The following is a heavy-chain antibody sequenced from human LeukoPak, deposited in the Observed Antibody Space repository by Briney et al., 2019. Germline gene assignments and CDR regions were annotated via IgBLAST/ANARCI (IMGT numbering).Heavy chain of an antibody. J-gene: IGHJ3*02. CDR2: INPSGGST. Sequence: ASVKVSCKASGYTFTSYYMHWVRQAPGQGLEWMGIINPSGGSTSYAQKFQGRVTMTRDMSTSTVYMELSSLRSEDTAVYYCAREVIVGYHDSSGPDAFDIWGQGTMVTVSS. D-gene: IGHD3-22*01. CDR3: AREVIVGYHDSSGPDAFDI. CDR1: GYTFTSYY. V-gene: IGHV1-46*01.